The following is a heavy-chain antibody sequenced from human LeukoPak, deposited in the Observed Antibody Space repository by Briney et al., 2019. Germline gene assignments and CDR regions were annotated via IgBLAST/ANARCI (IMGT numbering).Heavy chain of an antibody. CDR1: GFTVSSNY. J-gene: IGHJ4*02. V-gene: IGHV3-53*05. CDR2: IYSGGST. D-gene: IGHD2-2*03. Sequence: GGSLRLSCAASGFTVSSNYMSWVRQAPGKGLEWVSVIYSGGSTYYADSVKGRFTISRDNSKNSLYLQMNSLRAEDTALYYCAKDFGYCSSTSCYPNFDYWGQGTLVTVSS. CDR3: AKDFGYCSSTSCYPNFDY.